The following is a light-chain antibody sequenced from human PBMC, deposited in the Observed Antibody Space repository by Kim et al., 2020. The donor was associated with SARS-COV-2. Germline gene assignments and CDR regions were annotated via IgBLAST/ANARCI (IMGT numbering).Light chain of an antibody. CDR3: QQYKKWPPHT. Sequence: FPGERANLSCRASQNVNSNLAWYQQRPGQAPRLRIYGASTRATGIPARFSGGGSGTEFTLTISSLQSEDFALYYCQQYKKWPPHTFGQGTKLEI. V-gene: IGKV3-15*01. J-gene: IGKJ2*01. CDR2: GAS. CDR1: QNVNSN.